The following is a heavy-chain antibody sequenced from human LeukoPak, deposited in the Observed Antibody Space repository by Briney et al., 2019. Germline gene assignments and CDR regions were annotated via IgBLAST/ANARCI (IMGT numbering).Heavy chain of an antibody. J-gene: IGHJ4*02. CDR3: ARDQWLDY. D-gene: IGHD2-8*01. CDR1: GFTFSGYI. CDR2: IGTSGNII. Sequence: GGSLRLSCAASGFTFSGYIMNWVRQAPGKGLKWVAFIGTSGNIIYYADSVKGRFTVSRDNAKNSLYLQMNNLRAEDTAVYYCARDQWLDYWGQGTLVTVSS. V-gene: IGHV3-48*01.